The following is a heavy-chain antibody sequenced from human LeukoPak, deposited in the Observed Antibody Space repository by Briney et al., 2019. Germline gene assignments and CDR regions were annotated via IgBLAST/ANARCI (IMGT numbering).Heavy chain of an antibody. Sequence: GGSLRLSCRAYGFTFTNYSMTWFRQAPGKGLEWVSTFGGIFDNTYYADSVKGRFTISRDESKNTLSLQMSSLRAEDTAVYYCAKNGPKTSTFYFDSWGQGTLVTVSS. CDR3: AKNGPKTSTFYFDS. CDR1: GFTFTNYS. V-gene: IGHV3-23*01. D-gene: IGHD2-8*01. CDR2: FGGIFDNT. J-gene: IGHJ4*02.